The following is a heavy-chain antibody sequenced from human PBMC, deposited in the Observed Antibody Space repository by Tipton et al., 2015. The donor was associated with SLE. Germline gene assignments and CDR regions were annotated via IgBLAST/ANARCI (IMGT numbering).Heavy chain of an antibody. CDR3: ARGLRITMNRPLFDY. Sequence: TLSLTCTVFGDSISSSGYHWGWIRQPPGKGLGWIGRISYSEKTYYHPSPRSRVTLLLEMSTKQFSLKLSSVTAADTAVYYCARGLRITMNRPLFDYWGQGTLVTVSS. V-gene: IGHV4-39*07. D-gene: IGHD3-22*01. CDR1: GDSISSSGYH. J-gene: IGHJ4*02. CDR2: ISYSEKT.